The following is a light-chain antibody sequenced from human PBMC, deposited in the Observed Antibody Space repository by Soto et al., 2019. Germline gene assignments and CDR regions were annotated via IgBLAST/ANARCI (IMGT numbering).Light chain of an antibody. J-gene: IGKJ3*01. CDR1: QSVSSSY. CDR2: GAS. V-gene: IGKV3-20*01. CDR3: QQYGSSPT. Sequence: EIVLTQSPGTLSLSPGERATLSCRASQSVSSSYLAWYQQKPGQAPRLLIYGASSSATGIPARFSGSGSGTDFTLTISRLEPEDFAVYYFQQYGSSPTFGPGTKVDIK.